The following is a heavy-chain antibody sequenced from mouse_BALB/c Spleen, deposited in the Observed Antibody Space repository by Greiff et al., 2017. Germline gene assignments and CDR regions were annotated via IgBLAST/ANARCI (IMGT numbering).Heavy chain of an antibody. CDR2: ISSGGSYT. V-gene: IGHV5-9-3*01. CDR1: GFTFSSYA. D-gene: IGHD1-1*01. Sequence: EVQGVESGGGLVKPGGSLKLSCAASGFTFSSYAMSWVRQTPEKGLEWVATISSGGSYTYYPDSVKGRFTISRDNAKNTLYLQMSSLRSEDTAMYYCARQGYGSSYFDYWGQGTTLTVSS. CDR3: ARQGYGSSYFDY. J-gene: IGHJ2*01.